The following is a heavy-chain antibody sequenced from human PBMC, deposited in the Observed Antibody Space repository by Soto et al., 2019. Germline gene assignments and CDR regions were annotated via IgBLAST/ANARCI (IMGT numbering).Heavy chain of an antibody. CDR3: ARVEIYGDYTGYYYYYYGMDV. Sequence: VASVKVSCKASGYTFTSYYMHWVRQAPGQGLEWMGIINPSGGSTSYAQKFQGRVTMTRDTSTSTVYMELSSLRSEGTAVYYCARVEIYGDYTGYYYYYYGMDVWGQGTTVTVSS. V-gene: IGHV1-46*01. CDR2: INPSGGST. D-gene: IGHD4-17*01. J-gene: IGHJ6*02. CDR1: GYTFTSYY.